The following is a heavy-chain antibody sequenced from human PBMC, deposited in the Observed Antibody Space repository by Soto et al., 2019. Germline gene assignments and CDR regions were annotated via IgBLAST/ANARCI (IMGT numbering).Heavy chain of an antibody. CDR3: ARMVTSYYHYAFDF. CDR1: GFSLSTSGMR. CDR2: IDWDDDK. D-gene: IGHD4-4*01. V-gene: IGHV2-70*04. Sequence: SGPTLVNPTQTLTLTCTFSGFSLSTSGMRVSWIRQSPGKALEWLARIDWDDDKFYSTSLKTRLTVSKDTSKNQVVLTMTNMNPVDTGTYYCARMVTSYYHYAFDFWGQGTMVTVSS. J-gene: IGHJ4*02.